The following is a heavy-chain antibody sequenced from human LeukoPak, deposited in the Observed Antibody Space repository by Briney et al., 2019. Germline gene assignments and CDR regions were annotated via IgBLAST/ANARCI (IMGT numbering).Heavy chain of an antibody. CDR3: ARSAEHCNNGVCFTDYYMDV. J-gene: IGHJ6*03. V-gene: IGHV1-2*06. CDR2: INPNSGDT. Sequence: ASVKVSCKASGYTFSGSYIHWVRQAPGQGLGWLGRINPNSGDTNYAQNLHGRVTMTRDTSITTAYMELNRLTSDDTAVYFCARSAEHCNNGVCFTDYYMDVWGKGTTVTVSS. CDR1: GYTFSGSY. D-gene: IGHD2-8*01.